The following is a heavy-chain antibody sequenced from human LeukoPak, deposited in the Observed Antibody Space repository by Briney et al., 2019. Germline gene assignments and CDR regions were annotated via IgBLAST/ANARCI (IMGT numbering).Heavy chain of an antibody. Sequence: PSETLSLTCTVSGGSISSSSYYWGWIRQPPGKGLEWIGSIYYSGSTYYNPSLKSRVTISVDTSKNQFSLKLSSVTAADTAVYYCARGGYYYGSSYGMDVWGQGTTVTVSS. V-gene: IGHV4-39*07. J-gene: IGHJ6*02. CDR3: ARGGYYYGSSYGMDV. CDR1: GGSISSSSYY. D-gene: IGHD3-10*01. CDR2: IYYSGST.